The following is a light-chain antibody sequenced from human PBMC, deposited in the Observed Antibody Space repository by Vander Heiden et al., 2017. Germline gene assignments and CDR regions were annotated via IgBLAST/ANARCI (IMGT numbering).Light chain of an antibody. Sequence: SYVLTQPPSVSVAPGRTAGITCGGDNIGSKSVHWYQQKSGQAPVLVVYDDSDRPSGIPERVSGFNSGNTATLTISRVEAGDEADYYCQVWDSISDHLVFGGGTKLSVL. CDR1: NIGSKS. V-gene: IGLV3-21*02. J-gene: IGLJ2*01. CDR3: QVWDSISDHLV. CDR2: DDS.